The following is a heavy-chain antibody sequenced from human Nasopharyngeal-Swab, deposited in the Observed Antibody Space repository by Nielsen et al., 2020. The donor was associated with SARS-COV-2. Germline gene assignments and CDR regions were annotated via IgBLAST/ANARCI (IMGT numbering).Heavy chain of an antibody. CDR1: GFTFSSYS. CDR3: ARQRGYSGYDVFDY. CDR2: ISSSSSTI. V-gene: IGHV3-48*02. D-gene: IGHD5-12*01. J-gene: IGHJ4*02. Sequence: GGSLRLSCAASGFTFSSYSMNWVRQAPGKGLEWVSYISSSSSTINYADSVKGRFTISRDNAKNSLYLQMISLRDEDTAVYYCARQRGYSGYDVFDYWGQGTLVTVSS.